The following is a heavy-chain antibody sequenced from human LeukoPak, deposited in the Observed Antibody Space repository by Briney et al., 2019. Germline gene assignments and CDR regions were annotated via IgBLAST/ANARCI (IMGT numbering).Heavy chain of an antibody. D-gene: IGHD6-19*01. CDR2: ISSGSSYI. CDR3: ARVGYSSGWYGWFDP. Sequence: GGSLRLSCAASGFTFSSYSTNWVRQAPGKGLEWVSSISSGSSYIYYADSVKGRFTISRDNAKNSLFLQMNSLRAEDTAVYYCARVGYSSGWYGWFDPWGQGTLVTVSS. J-gene: IGHJ5*02. CDR1: GFTFSSYS. V-gene: IGHV3-21*01.